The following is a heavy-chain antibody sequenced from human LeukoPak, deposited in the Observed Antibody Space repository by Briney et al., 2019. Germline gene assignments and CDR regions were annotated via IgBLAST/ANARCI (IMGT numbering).Heavy chain of an antibody. CDR3: ARELAFSRYWYFDL. CDR1: GFTVSDNY. V-gene: IGHV3-53*01. J-gene: IGHJ2*01. D-gene: IGHD3-3*02. CDR2: IYYGNSGST. Sequence: GGSLRLSCAASGFTVSDNYMNWVRQAPGKGLEWVSYIYYGNSGSTYYAHTVQGPFTISTSKSKNTLYLHMNSVADEDADVYYCARELAFSRYWYFDLWGRGTLVSVSS.